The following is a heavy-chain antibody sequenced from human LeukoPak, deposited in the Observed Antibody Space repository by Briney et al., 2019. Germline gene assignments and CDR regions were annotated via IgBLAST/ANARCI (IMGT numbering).Heavy chain of an antibody. D-gene: IGHD2-2*01. CDR2: ISSSSYYT. CDR3: ARRYCNSTSCYCVDY. J-gene: IGHJ4*02. V-gene: IGHV3-11*03. Sequence: RGSLRLSCAASGFTFSDYYMSWIRQAPGKGLERVSYISSSSYYTNYPDSVKGRFTISRDNAKKSLYLQMNSLRAEDTAVYYCARRYCNSTSCYCVDYWGQGTLVTDAS. CDR1: GFTFSDYY.